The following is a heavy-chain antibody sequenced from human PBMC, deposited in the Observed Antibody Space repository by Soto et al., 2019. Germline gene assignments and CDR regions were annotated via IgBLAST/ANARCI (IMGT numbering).Heavy chain of an antibody. CDR1: GFTFSSYG. CDR3: AYSSTPFDY. J-gene: IGHJ4*02. CDR2: ISYDGRVK. V-gene: IGHV3-30*03. D-gene: IGHD6-13*01. Sequence: PGGSLRLSCVASGFTFSSYGMHWVRQAPGKGLEWVAVISYDGRVKYYVDSVKGRFTISRDDSKNTLYLQMNSLRAEDTAVYYCAYSSTPFDYWGQGTLVTVSS.